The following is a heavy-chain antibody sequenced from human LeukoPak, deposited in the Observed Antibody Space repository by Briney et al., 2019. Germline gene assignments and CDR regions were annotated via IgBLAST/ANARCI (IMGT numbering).Heavy chain of an antibody. CDR2: ISYDGSNE. J-gene: IGHJ4*02. CDR1: GFTFSSYV. Sequence: PGGSLRLSCAASGFTFSSYVMHWVRQAPGKGLEWVAIISYDGSNEYYADSVKGRFTISRDNSKNTLYLQMNSLRAADTAVYYCAKDSPWTLPGEYSSSSGPGYWGQGTLVTVSS. V-gene: IGHV3-30*04. D-gene: IGHD6-6*01. CDR3: AKDSPWTLPGEYSSSSGPGY.